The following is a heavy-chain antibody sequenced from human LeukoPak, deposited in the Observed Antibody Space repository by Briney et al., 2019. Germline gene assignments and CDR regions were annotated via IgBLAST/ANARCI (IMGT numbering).Heavy chain of an antibody. V-gene: IGHV3-7*01. D-gene: IGHD3-16*01. CDR3: WSGGYMDV. CDR2: IKEDGSKN. J-gene: IGHJ6*03. CDR1: GFSFSSYS. Sequence: GGSLRLSCAASGFSFSSYSLNWVRQAPGKGLEWMANIKEDGSKNNYLDSVKGRFTISRDNAKNSLYLQMNSLRAEDTAVYYCWSGGYMDVWGKGTTVTVSS.